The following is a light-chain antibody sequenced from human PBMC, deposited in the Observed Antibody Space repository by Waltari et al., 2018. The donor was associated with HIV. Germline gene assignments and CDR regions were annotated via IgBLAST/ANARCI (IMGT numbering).Light chain of an antibody. CDR2: GAS. CDR1: QSVSSN. V-gene: IGKV3-15*01. J-gene: IGKJ1*01. Sequence: EIVMTQSPATLSVSPGERATLSCRASQSVSSNLAWYQQKPGQAPRLLIYGASTRATGIPARFSGSGSGTEFTLTINSLQSEDFAVYYCQQYNNWPPRRTFGQGTKVEIK. CDR3: QQYNNWPPRRT.